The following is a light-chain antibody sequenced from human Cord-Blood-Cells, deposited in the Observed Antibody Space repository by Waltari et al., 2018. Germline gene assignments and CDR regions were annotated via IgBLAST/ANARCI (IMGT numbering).Light chain of an antibody. V-gene: IGKV1-39*01. CDR2: AAS. Sequence: DLQRSQSSSSFSASVGDRATITCRASQSISSYLNWYQQKPGKAPKLLIYAASSLQSGVPSRFSGSGSGTDFTLTISSLQPEDFATYYCQQSYSTPWTFGQGTKVEIK. CDR1: QSISSY. CDR3: QQSYSTPWT. J-gene: IGKJ1*01.